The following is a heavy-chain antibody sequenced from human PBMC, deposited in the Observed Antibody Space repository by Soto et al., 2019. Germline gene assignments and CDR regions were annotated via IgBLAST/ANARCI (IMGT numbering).Heavy chain of an antibody. D-gene: IGHD2-15*01. CDR3: ATLPGDIVVVVAARDAFDI. CDR2: IIPIFGTA. V-gene: IGHV1-69*13. Sequence: ASVKVSCKASGGTFSSYAISWVRQAPGQGLEWMGGIIPIFGTANYAQKFQGRVTITADESTSTAYMELSSLRFEDTAVYYCATLPGDIVVVVAARDAFDIWG. J-gene: IGHJ3*02. CDR1: GGTFSSYA.